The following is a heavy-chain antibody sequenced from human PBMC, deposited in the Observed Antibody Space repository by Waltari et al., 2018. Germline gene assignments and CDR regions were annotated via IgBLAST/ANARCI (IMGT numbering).Heavy chain of an antibody. CDR1: GGSISSSSYY. CDR3: ARGITMIVVVITDYFDY. V-gene: IGHV4-39*01. Sequence: QLQLQESGPGLVKPSETLSLTCTVSGGSISSSSYYWGWIRQPPGKGLEWIGSIYYSGSTYYNPSLKSRVTISVDTSKNQFSLKLSSVTAADTAVYYCARGITMIVVVITDYFDYWGQGTLVTVSS. CDR2: IYYSGST. D-gene: IGHD3-22*01. J-gene: IGHJ4*02.